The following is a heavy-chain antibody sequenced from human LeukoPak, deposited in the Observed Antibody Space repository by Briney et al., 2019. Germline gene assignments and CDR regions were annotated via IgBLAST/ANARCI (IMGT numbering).Heavy chain of an antibody. CDR3: VKDRPCDICKPMDA. D-gene: IGHD2-21*01. CDR2: LGRTGEYK. V-gene: IGHV3-23*01. CDR1: GFTYTDYS. Sequence: PGGSLRLSCSASGFTYTDYSMSWVRQVPGKGLEWVSGLGRTGEYKYYADSVKGRFTISRDNSNDLVFLQMNSLRAEETAIYYCVKDRPCDICKPMDAWGQGTTV. J-gene: IGHJ6*02.